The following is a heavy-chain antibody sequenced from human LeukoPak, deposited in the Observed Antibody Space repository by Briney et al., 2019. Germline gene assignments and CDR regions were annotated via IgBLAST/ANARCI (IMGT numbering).Heavy chain of an antibody. CDR1: GFTVSSNY. D-gene: IGHD3-22*01. V-gene: IGHV3-53*01. CDR2: IYSGGST. CDR3: ARDGLSDSSGYYPDAFDI. Sequence: GGSLRLSCAASGFTVSSNYMSWVRQAPGKGLEWVSVIYSGGSTYYADSVKGRFTISGDNSKNTLYLQMNSLRAEDTAVYYCARDGLSDSSGYYPDAFDIWGQGTMVTVSS. J-gene: IGHJ3*02.